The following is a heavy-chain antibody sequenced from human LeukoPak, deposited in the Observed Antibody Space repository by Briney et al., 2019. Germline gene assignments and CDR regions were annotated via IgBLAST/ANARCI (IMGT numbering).Heavy chain of an antibody. Sequence: GGSLRLSCAASGFTFSSYWMSWVRQAPGKGLEWVANIKQDGSVKYYVDSVKGRFTISRDNAKNSLYLQMNSLRAEDTAVYYCARDPSKKTYSSSWYNFDYWGQGTLVTVSS. CDR3: ARDPSKKTYSSSWYNFDY. CDR1: GFTFSSYW. CDR2: IKQDGSVK. V-gene: IGHV3-7*03. J-gene: IGHJ4*02. D-gene: IGHD6-13*01.